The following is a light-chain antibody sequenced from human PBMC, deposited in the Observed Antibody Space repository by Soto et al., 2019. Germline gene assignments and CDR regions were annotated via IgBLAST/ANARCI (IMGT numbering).Light chain of an antibody. Sequence: QSALTQPASVSESPGQSITIACTGISTDVENYNFVSWYQQHPGKLPKLIIYEDSKRPSGISDRFSGSKSGNSASLTISGLQAEDEADYYCCSHAGFNTPFVFATGTKVTVL. CDR2: EDS. CDR1: STDVENYNF. CDR3: CSHAGFNTPFV. J-gene: IGLJ1*01. V-gene: IGLV2-23*01.